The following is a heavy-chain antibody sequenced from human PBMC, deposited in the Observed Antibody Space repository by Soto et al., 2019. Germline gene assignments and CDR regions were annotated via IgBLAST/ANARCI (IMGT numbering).Heavy chain of an antibody. CDR3: ARAPRPHYSGDDYFDY. D-gene: IGHD5-12*01. Sequence: SETLSLTCTVSGGSISSYYWSWIRQPAGKGLEWIGRIYTSGSTNYNPSLKSRVTMSVNTPKNQFSRKLISVTAADTDVYYCARAPRPHYSGDDYFDYWGQGTLVTVSS. CDR1: GGSISSYY. V-gene: IGHV4-4*07. J-gene: IGHJ4*02. CDR2: IYTSGST.